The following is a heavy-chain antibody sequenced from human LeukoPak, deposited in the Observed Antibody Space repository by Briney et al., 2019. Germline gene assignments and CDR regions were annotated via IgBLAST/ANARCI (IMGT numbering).Heavy chain of an antibody. Sequence: ASVKVSCMASGYTFTSYYMHWVRQAPGQGLEWMGIINPSGGSTSYAQKFQGRVTMTRDTSTSTVYMELSSLRSEDTAVYYCARDSIRYFNWSYDAFDIWGQGTMVTVSS. CDR3: ARDSIRYFNWSYDAFDI. D-gene: IGHD3-9*01. J-gene: IGHJ3*02. CDR2: INPSGGST. CDR1: GYTFTSYY. V-gene: IGHV1-46*01.